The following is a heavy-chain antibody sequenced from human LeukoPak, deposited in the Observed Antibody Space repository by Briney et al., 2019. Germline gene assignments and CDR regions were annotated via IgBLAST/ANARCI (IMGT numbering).Heavy chain of an antibody. Sequence: ASVKVSCKASGYTFTSYGIIWVRQAPGQGLEWMGWISTYNGDTKYAQNLQGRVTMTTDTSTRTAYMELRGLRSDDTAVYYCAREVSGTYYGHSDYWGQGTLVTVSS. D-gene: IGHD1-26*01. V-gene: IGHV1-18*01. CDR3: AREVSGTYYGHSDY. J-gene: IGHJ4*02. CDR2: ISTYNGDT. CDR1: GYTFTSYG.